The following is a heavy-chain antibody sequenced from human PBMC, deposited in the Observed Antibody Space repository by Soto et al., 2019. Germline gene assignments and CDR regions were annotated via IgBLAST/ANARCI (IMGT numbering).Heavy chain of an antibody. CDR1: GGSFSGYY. V-gene: IGHV4-34*01. CDR2: INHSGST. D-gene: IGHD3-10*01. Sequence: QVQLQQWGAGLLKPSETRSLTCAVYGGSFSGYYWSWIRQPPGKGLEWIGEINHSGSTNYNPSLKSRVTISVDTSKNQFSLKLSSVTAADTAVYYCARVGFGDSVIDYWGQGTLVTVSS. CDR3: ARVGFGDSVIDY. J-gene: IGHJ4*02.